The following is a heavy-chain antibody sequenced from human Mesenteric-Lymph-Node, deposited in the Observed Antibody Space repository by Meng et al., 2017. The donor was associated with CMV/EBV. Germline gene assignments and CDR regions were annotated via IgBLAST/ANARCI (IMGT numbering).Heavy chain of an antibody. D-gene: IGHD1-26*01. CDR1: GSSFTSYW. V-gene: IGHV5-51*01. CDR3: ARRDRSYYAFDI. Sequence: GGSLRLSCKGSGSSFTSYWIGWVRQMPGKGLEWMGIIYPGDSDTRYSPSFQGQVTISADKSISTAYLQWSSLKASDTAMYYCARRDRSYYAFDIWGQGTMVTVSS. J-gene: IGHJ3*02. CDR2: IYPGDSDT.